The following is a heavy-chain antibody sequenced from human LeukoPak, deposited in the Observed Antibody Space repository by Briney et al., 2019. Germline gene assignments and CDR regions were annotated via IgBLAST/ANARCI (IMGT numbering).Heavy chain of an antibody. CDR3: AKEYYDILTGYLDCFDY. D-gene: IGHD3-9*01. CDR2: ISGRGGST. CDR1: GFTFSSYG. Sequence: GGSLRLSCAASGFTFSSYGMSWVREAPGKGLEWVSAISGRGGSTYYADSVKGRFTISRDNSKNTLYLQMNSLRAEDTAVYYCAKEYYDILTGYLDCFDYWGQGTLVTVSS. J-gene: IGHJ4*02. V-gene: IGHV3-23*01.